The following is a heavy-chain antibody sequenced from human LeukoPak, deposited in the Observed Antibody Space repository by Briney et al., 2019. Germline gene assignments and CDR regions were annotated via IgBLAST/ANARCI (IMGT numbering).Heavy chain of an antibody. CDR1: GGSFSGYY. V-gene: IGHV4-34*01. CDR2: INHSGST. Sequence: SETLSLTCAVYGGSFSGYYWSWIRQPPGKGLEWIGEINHSGSTNYNPSLKSRVTISVDTSKNQFSLKLSSVTAADTAVYYCASYAVTTNTEYFHHWGQGTLVTVSS. J-gene: IGHJ1*01. D-gene: IGHD4-17*01. CDR3: ASYAVTTNTEYFHH.